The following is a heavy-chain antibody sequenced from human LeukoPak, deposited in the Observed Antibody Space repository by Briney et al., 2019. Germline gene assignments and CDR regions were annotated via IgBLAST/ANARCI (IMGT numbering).Heavy chain of an antibody. V-gene: IGHV3-33*01. D-gene: IGHD3-16*01. CDR2: IRFDGSRV. CDR3: ARGWGINFPYLDY. J-gene: IGHJ4*02. CDR1: GLNFDTHD. Sequence: AGGSLRLSCAASGLNFDTHDMHWVRQAPGKGLEWVAGIRFDGSRVFYIDSVKGRLTVSRDNSKTTLFLQMSSLRVQDTAVYFCARGWGINFPYLDYWGQGTLVTVSS.